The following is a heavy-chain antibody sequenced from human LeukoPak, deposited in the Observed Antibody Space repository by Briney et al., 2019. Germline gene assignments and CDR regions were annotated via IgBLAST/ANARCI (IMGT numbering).Heavy chain of an antibody. J-gene: IGHJ4*02. CDR2: ISAYNGNT. Sequence: SVTVSCKASGYTFTSYGISWVRQAPGHALEWMGWISAYNGNTNYAQKLQGRVTMTTDTSTSTAYMELRSLRSDDTAVYYCAVATVTTSDYWGQGTLVTVSS. CDR3: AVATVTTSDY. V-gene: IGHV1-18*04. CDR1: GYTFTSYG. D-gene: IGHD4-17*01.